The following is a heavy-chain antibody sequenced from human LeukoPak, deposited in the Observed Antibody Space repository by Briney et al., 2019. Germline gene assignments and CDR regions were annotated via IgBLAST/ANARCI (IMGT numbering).Heavy chain of an antibody. CDR3: ARDSPSGWFHYYYYMDV. Sequence: GGSLRLSCAASGFTFSSYWMSWVRQAPGKGLEWVANIKQDGSEKYYVDSVKGRFTISRDNAKNSLYLQMNSLRAEDTAVYYYARDSPSGWFHYYYYMDVWGKGTTVTVSS. CDR1: GFTFSSYW. J-gene: IGHJ6*03. CDR2: IKQDGSEK. V-gene: IGHV3-7*01. D-gene: IGHD6-19*01.